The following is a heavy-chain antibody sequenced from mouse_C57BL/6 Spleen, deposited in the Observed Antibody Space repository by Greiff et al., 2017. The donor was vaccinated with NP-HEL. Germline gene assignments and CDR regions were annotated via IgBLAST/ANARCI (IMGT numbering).Heavy chain of an antibody. V-gene: IGHV1-80*01. D-gene: IGHD2-4*01. CDR1: GYAFSSYW. CDR2: IYPGDGDT. CDR3: SIYFRDYDDPFGY. Sequence: QVQLQQSGAELVKPGASVKISCKASGYAFSSYWMNWVKQRPGKGLEWIGQIYPGDGDTNYKGKFKGKATLTADKASSTAYLQLSSLTSEDSAVYCCSIYFRDYDDPFGYWGQGTTLTVSS. J-gene: IGHJ2*01.